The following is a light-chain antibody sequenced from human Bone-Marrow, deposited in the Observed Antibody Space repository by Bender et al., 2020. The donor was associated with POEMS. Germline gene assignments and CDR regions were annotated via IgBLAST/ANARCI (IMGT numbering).Light chain of an antibody. CDR2: EVS. CDR1: SSDVGSYNL. CDR3: SSYAGNNKYV. Sequence: QSALTQPASVSGSPGQSITISCTGTSSDVGSYNLVSWFQQHPNKAPKLMIYEVSKRPSGVSNRFSGSKSGNTASLTVSGLQAEDEADYYCSSYAGNNKYVFGTGTKVTVL. J-gene: IGLJ1*01. V-gene: IGLV2-14*02.